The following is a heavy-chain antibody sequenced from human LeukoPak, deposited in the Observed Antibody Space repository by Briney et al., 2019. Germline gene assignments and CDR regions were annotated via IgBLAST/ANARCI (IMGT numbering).Heavy chain of an antibody. CDR3: AKEEVISGNHGVYFDY. Sequence: GESLRLSCAASGFTFSSYGMHWVRQAPGKGLEWVAFIRYDGSNKYYADSVKGRFTISRDNSKNTLYLQMNSLRAEDTAVYYCAKEEVISGNHGVYFDYWGQGTLVTVSS. CDR2: IRYDGSNK. V-gene: IGHV3-30*02. J-gene: IGHJ4*02. D-gene: IGHD3-22*01. CDR1: GFTFSSYG.